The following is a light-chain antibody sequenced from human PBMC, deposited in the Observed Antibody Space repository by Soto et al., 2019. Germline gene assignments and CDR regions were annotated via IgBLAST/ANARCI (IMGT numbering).Light chain of an antibody. CDR1: QSVSSY. Sequence: ENVFEQSPATLSLSPGERAPLSCKASQSVSSYFAWYQQKPGQAPRLLIYDASNRATGIPARFSGSGSGTDFTLTISSLEPEDFAVYYCQQRSNWPPYTFGQGTKLEIK. CDR2: DAS. J-gene: IGKJ2*01. CDR3: QQRSNWPPYT. V-gene: IGKV3-11*01.